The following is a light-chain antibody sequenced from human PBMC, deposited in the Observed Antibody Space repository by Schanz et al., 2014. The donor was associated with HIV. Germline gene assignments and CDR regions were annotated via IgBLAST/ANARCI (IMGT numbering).Light chain of an antibody. Sequence: QSALTQPPSASGSPGQSVTLSCAGTSGDIGGYISWYQHHPGKAPKLIMSEIHERPSGVPDRFSGSRSGNTATLTVSGLQAEDEADYYCSSYTSSTTYVFGTGTKLTVL. CDR1: SGDIGGY. CDR2: EIH. J-gene: IGLJ1*01. CDR3: SSYTSSTTYV. V-gene: IGLV2-8*01.